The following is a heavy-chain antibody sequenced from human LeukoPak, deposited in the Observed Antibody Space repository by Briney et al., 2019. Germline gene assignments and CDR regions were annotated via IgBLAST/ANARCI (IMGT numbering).Heavy chain of an antibody. CDR1: GYTFTNYG. D-gene: IGHD1-26*01. V-gene: IGHV1-18*01. Sequence: GASVKVSCKASGYTFTNYGISWVRQAPGQGLEWMGWISAYNGNTNYAQKLQGRVTMTTDTSTSTAYMELRSLRSDDTAVYYCARNSGRWELRVLNAFDIWGQGTMVTVSS. CDR3: ARNSGRWELRVLNAFDI. J-gene: IGHJ3*02. CDR2: ISAYNGNT.